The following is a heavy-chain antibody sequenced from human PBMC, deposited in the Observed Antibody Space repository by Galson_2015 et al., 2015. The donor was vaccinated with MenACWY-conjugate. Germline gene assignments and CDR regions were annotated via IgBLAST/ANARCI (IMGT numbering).Heavy chain of an antibody. Sequence: RFTISRDNAKNTLYLQMNSPRPEDTAVFYCAKTRGASFYFDSWGQGTLVTVSS. CDR3: AKTRGASFYFDS. J-gene: IGHJ4*02. V-gene: IGHV3-74*01. D-gene: IGHD1-26*01.